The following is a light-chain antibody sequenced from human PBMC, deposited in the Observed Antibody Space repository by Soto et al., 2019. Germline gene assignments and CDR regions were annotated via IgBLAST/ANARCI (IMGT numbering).Light chain of an antibody. J-gene: IGLJ1*01. Sequence: QSALTQPASVSGSPGQSITISCTGTSSDVGGYNYVSWYQQHPGKVPKVMIYDVSNRPSGVSNRFSGSKSGNTASLTISGLQAEDEADYYCSSYTSSSTLDVFGTGTKVTVL. V-gene: IGLV2-14*03. CDR3: SSYTSSSTLDV. CDR2: DVS. CDR1: SSDVGGYNY.